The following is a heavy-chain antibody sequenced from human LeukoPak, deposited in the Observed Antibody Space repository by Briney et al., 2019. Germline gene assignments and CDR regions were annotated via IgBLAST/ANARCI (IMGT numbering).Heavy chain of an antibody. V-gene: IGHV1-18*01. Sequence: ASVKVSCKASGYTFTSYGISWVRQAPGQGLEWMGWISAYNGNTNYAQKLQGRVTMTTDTSTSTPYMELRSLRSDDTAVYYCARGSSWYFDWLFFFDYWGQGTLVTVSS. D-gene: IGHD3-9*01. CDR1: GYTFTSYG. CDR2: ISAYNGNT. J-gene: IGHJ4*02. CDR3: ARGSSWYFDWLFFFDY.